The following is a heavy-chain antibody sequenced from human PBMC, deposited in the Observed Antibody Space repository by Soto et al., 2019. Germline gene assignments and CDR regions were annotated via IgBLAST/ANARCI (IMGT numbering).Heavy chain of an antibody. CDR2: VFYTGFT. CDR3: ATSQKGYNWNYFDHWGQGALVTVSSGMDV. J-gene: IGHJ6*02. Sequence: PSETLSLTCAVSGASISGSYYYWAWLRQSPGKGPEWIGSVFYTGFTSYNPSLESRVSVSVDTSKSQFSLKLSAVTAADTAVYYCATSQKGYNWNYFDHWGQGALVTVSSGMDVWGQGTTVTVSS. V-gene: IGHV4-39*01. D-gene: IGHD1-7*01. CDR1: GASISGSYYY.